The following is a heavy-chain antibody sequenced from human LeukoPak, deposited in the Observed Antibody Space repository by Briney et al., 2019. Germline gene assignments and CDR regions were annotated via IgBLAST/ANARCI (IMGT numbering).Heavy chain of an antibody. J-gene: IGHJ3*01. CDR3: ARTRTYYDSSKGAFDF. V-gene: IGHV4-34*01. CDR2: INHSVST. CDR1: GGSLSGYY. D-gene: IGHD3-22*01. Sequence: SETLSLTCAVYGGSLSGYYWNWIRQPPGKGLEWIGEINHSVSTNYIPSLKSRVTISVDTSKNQFSLKLSSVTAADTAVYYCARTRTYYDSSKGAFDFRGQGTTVTVSS.